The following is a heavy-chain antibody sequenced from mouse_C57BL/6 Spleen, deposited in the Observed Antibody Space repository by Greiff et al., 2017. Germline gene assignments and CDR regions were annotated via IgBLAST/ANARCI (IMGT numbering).Heavy chain of an antibody. Sequence: EVKLEESGPGLVKPSQSLSLTCSVTGYSITSGYYWNWIRQFPGNKLEWMGYISYDGSNNYNPSLKNRISITRDTSKNQFFLKLNSVTTEDTATYYCAREDGSRWYFDVWGTGTTVTVSS. CDR2: ISYDGSN. D-gene: IGHD1-1*01. CDR3: AREDGSRWYFDV. CDR1: GYSITSGYY. V-gene: IGHV3-6*01. J-gene: IGHJ1*03.